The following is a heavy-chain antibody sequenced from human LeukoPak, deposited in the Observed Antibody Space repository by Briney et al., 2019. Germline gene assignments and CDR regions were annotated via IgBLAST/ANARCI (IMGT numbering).Heavy chain of an antibody. Sequence: SETLSLTCAVSGGSISSSNWWSWVRQPPGKGLEWIGEIYHSGSTNYNPSLKSRVTISVDKSKNQFSLKLSSVTAADTAVYYCASGGALTGYYSGLEAFDIWGQGTMVTVSS. CDR2: IYHSGST. D-gene: IGHD3-9*01. CDR3: ASGGALTGYYSGLEAFDI. CDR1: GGSISSSNW. J-gene: IGHJ3*02. V-gene: IGHV4-4*02.